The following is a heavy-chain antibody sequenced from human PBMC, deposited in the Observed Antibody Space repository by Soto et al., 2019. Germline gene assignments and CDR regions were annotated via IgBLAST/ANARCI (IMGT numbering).Heavy chain of an antibody. D-gene: IGHD2-21*02. CDR3: ERTHVVTAPDY. CDR2: INAGNGNT. Sequence: ASVKLSCKASGYTFTSYAMHWVRQAPGQRLEWMGWINAGNGNTKYSQKFQGRVTITRDTSASTAYMELSSLRSEDTAVYYCERTHVVTAPDYWGQGTLVTVSS. V-gene: IGHV1-3*01. CDR1: GYTFTSYA. J-gene: IGHJ4*02.